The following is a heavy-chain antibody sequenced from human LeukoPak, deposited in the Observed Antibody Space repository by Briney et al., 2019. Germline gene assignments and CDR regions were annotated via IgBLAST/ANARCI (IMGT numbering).Heavy chain of an antibody. CDR1: EFTFSTYA. D-gene: IGHD7-27*01. CDR3: VRDGSSWGIDY. J-gene: IGHJ4*02. CDR2: ISYDKSNK. Sequence: PGGSLRLSCAASEFTFSTYAMHWVRQAPGKGLEWVAIISYDKSNKYYADSVKGRFTISRDNAKNSLYLQMNSLRTEDTAVYYCVRDGSSWGIDYWGQGTLVSVSS. V-gene: IGHV3-30*04.